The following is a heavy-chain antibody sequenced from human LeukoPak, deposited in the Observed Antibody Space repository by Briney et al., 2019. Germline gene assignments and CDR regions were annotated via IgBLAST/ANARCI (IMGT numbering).Heavy chain of an antibody. CDR1: GYTFIAYY. Sequence: ASVKVSCRASGYTFIAYYMHWVRQAPGQGLEWMGWINSRTGSTNYAPKFQGRITMTRDTSISTVYMDLNSLRFDDTAVYYCVRDPGELLDFWGQGTLVTVSS. V-gene: IGHV1-2*02. J-gene: IGHJ4*02. CDR2: INSRTGST. CDR3: VRDPGELLDF. D-gene: IGHD3-10*01.